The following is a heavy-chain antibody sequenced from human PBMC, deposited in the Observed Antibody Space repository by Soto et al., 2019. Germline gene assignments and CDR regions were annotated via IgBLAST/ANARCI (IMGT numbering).Heavy chain of an antibody. CDR3: ASQPVTTGASHY. CDR2: ISSSSSYI. J-gene: IGHJ4*02. D-gene: IGHD4-17*01. CDR1: GFTFSSYS. Sequence: EVQLVGSGGGLVKPGGSLRVSWAASGFTFSSYSMNWVRQAPGNGLEWVSSISSSSSYIYYADSVKGRFTISRDNAKNSLYLQMNSLRAEDTAVYYCASQPVTTGASHYWGQGTLVTVSS. V-gene: IGHV3-21*01.